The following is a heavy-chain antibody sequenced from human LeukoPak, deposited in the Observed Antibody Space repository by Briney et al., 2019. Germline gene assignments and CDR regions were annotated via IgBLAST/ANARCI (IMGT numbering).Heavy chain of an antibody. CDR1: GYNFNNYS. CDR2: INTKTGNP. D-gene: IGHD4-11*01. CDR3: ARAPRLDYMDV. Sequence: ASVKVSCKASGYNFNNYSVNWVRQAPGQGLEWMGWINTKTGNPTYAQDFRGRFVFSLDTSVSTASLQIASLKADDTAVYYCARAPRLDYMDVWGKGTAVTASS. J-gene: IGHJ6*03. V-gene: IGHV7-4-1*01.